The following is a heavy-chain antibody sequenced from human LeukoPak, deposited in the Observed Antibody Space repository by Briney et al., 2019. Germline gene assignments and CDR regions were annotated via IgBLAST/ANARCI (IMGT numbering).Heavy chain of an antibody. CDR3: ASIAVTGGYFDN. V-gene: IGHV3-66*01. J-gene: IGHJ4*02. Sequence: GGSLRLSCAASGFTVSSKYMGWLRQAPGKGLAWVSVIYGDSTTYYPDSVKGRFNISRDNSKNTVYLQVNSLRAEDTAVYYCASIAVTGGYFDNWGQGTLVAVSS. CDR2: IYGDSTT. CDR1: GFTVSSKY. D-gene: IGHD6-19*01.